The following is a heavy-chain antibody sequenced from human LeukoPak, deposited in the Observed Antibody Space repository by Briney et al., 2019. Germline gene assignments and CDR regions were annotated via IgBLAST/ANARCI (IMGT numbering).Heavy chain of an antibody. D-gene: IGHD2-2*01. J-gene: IGHJ4*02. Sequence: ASVKVSCKVSGYTLTELSMHWVRQAPGKGLEWMGGFDPEDGETIYAQKFQGRVTMTEDTSTDTAYMALSSLRSEDTAVYYCATFVFRCSSTSCYPRYFDYWGQGTLVTVSS. CDR1: GYTLTELS. V-gene: IGHV1-24*01. CDR3: ATFVFRCSSTSCYPRYFDY. CDR2: FDPEDGET.